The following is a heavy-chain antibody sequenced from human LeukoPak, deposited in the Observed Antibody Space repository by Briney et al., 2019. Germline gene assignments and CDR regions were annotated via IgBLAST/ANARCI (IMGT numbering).Heavy chain of an antibody. Sequence: ASVKVSCKASGYTFTGYYMHWVRQAPGQGLEWMGWINPNSGGTNYAQKFQGRVTMTRDTSISTAYMELSRLRSDDTAVYYCAAIAAAGDNFDYWGQGTLVTVSS. J-gene: IGHJ4*02. CDR1: GYTFTGYY. CDR2: INPNSGGT. D-gene: IGHD6-13*01. V-gene: IGHV1-2*02. CDR3: AAIAAAGDNFDY.